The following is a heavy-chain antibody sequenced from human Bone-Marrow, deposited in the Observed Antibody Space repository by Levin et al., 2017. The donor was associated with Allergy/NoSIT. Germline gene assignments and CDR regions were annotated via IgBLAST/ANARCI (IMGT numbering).Heavy chain of an antibody. V-gene: IGHV4-39*01. J-gene: IGHJ4*02. D-gene: IGHD3-16*01. CDR1: GGSMNRSPYY. CDR2: VHYSGNT. Sequence: SETLSLTCNVSGGSMNRSPYYWGWLRQPPGEGLEWIVSVHYSGNTYNNPSLKSRVTISLDISKSQFSLNLTSVTAADTALYYCAKHMGDPLPGRYFFDSWGQGILVTVSS. CDR3: AKHMGDPLPGRYFFDS.